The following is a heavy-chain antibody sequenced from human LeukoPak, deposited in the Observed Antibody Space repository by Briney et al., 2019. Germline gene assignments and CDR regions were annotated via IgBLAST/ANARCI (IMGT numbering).Heavy chain of an antibody. V-gene: IGHV4-34*01. CDR3: ARDSGSYHPFDY. Sequence: PSETLSLTCAVYGGSFGGYYWSWIRQPPGKGLEWIGEINHSGSTNYNPSLKSRVTISVDTSKNQFSLKLSSVTAADTAVYYCARDSGSYHPFDYWGQGTLVTVSS. J-gene: IGHJ4*02. CDR2: INHSGST. CDR1: GGSFGGYY. D-gene: IGHD1-26*01.